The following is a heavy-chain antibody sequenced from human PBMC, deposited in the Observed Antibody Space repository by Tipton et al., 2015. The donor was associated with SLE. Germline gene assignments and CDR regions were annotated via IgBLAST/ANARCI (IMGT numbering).Heavy chain of an antibody. V-gene: IGHV3-23*01. D-gene: IGHD6-13*01. CDR1: GFTFSSYA. Sequence: SLRLSCAASGFTFSSYAMSWVRQAPGKGLEWVSAIRGSGGSTYYADSGKGRFTISRDNSKNTLYLQMNSLRAEVTAVYYCAKDDPTSGYSSSWYNGDAFDIWGQWTMVPVSS. CDR3: AKDDPTSGYSSSWYNGDAFDI. CDR2: IRGSGGST. J-gene: IGHJ3*02.